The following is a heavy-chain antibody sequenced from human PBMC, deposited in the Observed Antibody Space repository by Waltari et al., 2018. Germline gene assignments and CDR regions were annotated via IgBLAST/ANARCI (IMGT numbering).Heavy chain of an antibody. J-gene: IGHJ4*02. Sequence: FCPYVMTGVRQVPGMGLDRVSSISDAGGISNYAGSVKCRFTISRDNSKNTLYLQMNGLRADDTAVDYCARGSGVDSWGQGTLVTISS. CDR2: ISDAGGIS. V-gene: IGHV3-23*01. CDR1: FCPYV. D-gene: IGHD7-27*01. CDR3: ARGSGVDS.